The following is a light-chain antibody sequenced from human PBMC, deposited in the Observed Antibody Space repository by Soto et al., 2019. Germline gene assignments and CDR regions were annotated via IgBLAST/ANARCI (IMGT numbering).Light chain of an antibody. CDR3: CSYADTSTFWVV. CDR2: EGT. CDR1: SSDFGGYNV. J-gene: IGLJ3*02. V-gene: IGLV2-23*03. Sequence: QSALTQPASVSGSPGQSITISCSGTSSDFGGYNVVSWYQQHPGKAPKLIIYEGTKRPSGVSNRFSGSKSGNAASLTNSGLQTEDEADYYCCSYADTSTFWVVFGGGTQLTVL.